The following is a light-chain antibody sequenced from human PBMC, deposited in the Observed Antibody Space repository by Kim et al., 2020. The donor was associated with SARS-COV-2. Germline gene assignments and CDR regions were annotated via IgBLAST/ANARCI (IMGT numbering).Light chain of an antibody. V-gene: IGLV3-19*01. Sequence: VAFGQTVRITCQGDSLRSYYATWYQQTPGQAPKVVIYGKDNRPSGVPDRFSGSSSGNTAYLTITGTQAGDEADYYCNSRDSNDYVVFGGGTKVTVL. CDR2: GKD. CDR1: SLRSYY. J-gene: IGLJ2*01. CDR3: NSRDSNDYVV.